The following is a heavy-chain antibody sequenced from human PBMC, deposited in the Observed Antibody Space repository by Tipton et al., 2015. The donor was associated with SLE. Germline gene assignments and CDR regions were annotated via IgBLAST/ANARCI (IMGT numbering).Heavy chain of an antibody. Sequence: SLRLSCAASGFTFSSYAIHWVRQAPGKGLEGVAVISYDGSNEYYADSVKGRFTISRDNSKNTLYLQMNSLRAEDTAVYYCARDSKYTGWYEGGCFDSWGQGTLVTVSS. J-gene: IGHJ4*02. D-gene: IGHD6-19*01. CDR3: ARDSKYTGWYEGGCFDS. CDR1: GFTFSSYA. CDR2: ISYDGSNE. V-gene: IGHV3-30-3*01.